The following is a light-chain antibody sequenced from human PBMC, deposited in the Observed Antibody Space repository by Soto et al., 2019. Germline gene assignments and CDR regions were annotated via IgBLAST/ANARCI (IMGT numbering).Light chain of an antibody. V-gene: IGKV3-20*01. Sequence: EIVLTQPPGTLSLSPGESATISCRASQTVTSCYLAWYQQKPGQAPRLLINGASSRAAGLPDRFSGSGSGTDFTLTISRLEPEDVAVYHCQQYGRSPLTFGGGTKVEIK. CDR1: QTVTSCY. J-gene: IGKJ4*02. CDR3: QQYGRSPLT. CDR2: GAS.